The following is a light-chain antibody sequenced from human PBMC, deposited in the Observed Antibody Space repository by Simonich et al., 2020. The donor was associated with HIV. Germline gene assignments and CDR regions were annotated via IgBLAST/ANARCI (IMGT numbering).Light chain of an antibody. Sequence: DLQMAQSPSTLSASVGDRVTITCRASQSVSSGLAWYQQKPGKAPKPLIYKASSLESGVPSRFSGRGSGTEFTLTISSLQPDDFATYYCQQYNSYLWTFGQGTKVEIK. CDR1: QSVSSG. J-gene: IGKJ1*01. V-gene: IGKV1-5*03. CDR3: QQYNSYLWT. CDR2: KAS.